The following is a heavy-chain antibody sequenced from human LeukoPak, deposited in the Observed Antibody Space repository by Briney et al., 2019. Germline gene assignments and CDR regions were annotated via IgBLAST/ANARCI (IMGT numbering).Heavy chain of an antibody. D-gene: IGHD4-17*01. CDR1: XFTFSSYG. CDR2: IRYDGSNK. CDR3: AKVNDYGDYVSFDY. V-gene: IGHV3-30*02. J-gene: IGHJ4*02. Sequence: AGGSLRLSCXXSXFTFSSYGMHWVRQAPGKGLEWVAFIRYDGSNKYYADSVKGRFTISRDNSKNTLYLQMNSLRAEDTAVYYCAKVNDYGDYVSFDYWGQGTLVTVSS.